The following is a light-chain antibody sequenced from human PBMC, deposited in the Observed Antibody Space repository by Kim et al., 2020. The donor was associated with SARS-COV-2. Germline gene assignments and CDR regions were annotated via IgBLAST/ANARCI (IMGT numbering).Light chain of an antibody. CDR3: QQRDSWPPIT. V-gene: IGKV3-11*01. Sequence: SPGESATLSCRASQTNDRYLAWLQQKTGQAPRLIIYDTCNRATDMQARFSGSGSGTDFTLTISSREPEDFAVDYCQQRDSWPPITFGPGTRVDIK. CDR2: DTC. J-gene: IGKJ3*01. CDR1: QTNDRY.